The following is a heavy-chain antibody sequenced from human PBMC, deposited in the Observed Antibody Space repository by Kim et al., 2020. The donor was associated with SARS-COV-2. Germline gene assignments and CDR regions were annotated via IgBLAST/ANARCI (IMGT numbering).Heavy chain of an antibody. V-gene: IGHV3-43*02. D-gene: IGHD3-3*01. Sequence: GGSLRLSCAASGFTFDDYAMHWVRQAPGKGLEWVSLISGDGGSTYYADSVKGRFTISRDNSKNSLYLQMNSLRTEDTALYYCAKDYDYDFWSGYYYGMDVWGQGTTVTVPS. CDR1: GFTFDDYA. CDR3: AKDYDYDFWSGYYYGMDV. CDR2: ISGDGGST. J-gene: IGHJ6*02.